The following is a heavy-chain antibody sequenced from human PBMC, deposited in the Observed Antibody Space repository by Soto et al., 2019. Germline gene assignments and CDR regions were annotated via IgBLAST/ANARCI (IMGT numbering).Heavy chain of an antibody. D-gene: IGHD3-16*02. V-gene: IGHV4-34*01. CDR2: INHSGST. Sequence: TSETLSLTCAVYGGSFSGYYWSWIRQPPGKGLEWIGEINHSGSTNYNPSLKSRVTISVDTSKNQFSLKLSSVTAADTAVYYCARGRYIWGSYRPNWFDPWGQGTLVTVSS. J-gene: IGHJ5*02. CDR1: GGSFSGYY. CDR3: ARGRYIWGSYRPNWFDP.